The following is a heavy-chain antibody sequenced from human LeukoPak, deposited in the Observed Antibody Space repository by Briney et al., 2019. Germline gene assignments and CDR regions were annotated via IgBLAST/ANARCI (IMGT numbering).Heavy chain of an antibody. V-gene: IGHV1-2*02. CDR1: GYTFTGYY. J-gene: IGHJ4*02. CDR2: INPNSGGT. Sequence: GASVKVSCKASGYTFTGYYMHWVRQAPGQGREWTGWINPNSGGTNYAQKFQGRVTMTRDTSISTAYMELSRLRSDDTAVYYCARDSPGQLLFDYWGQGTLVTVSS. D-gene: IGHD2-2*01. CDR3: ARDSPGQLLFDY.